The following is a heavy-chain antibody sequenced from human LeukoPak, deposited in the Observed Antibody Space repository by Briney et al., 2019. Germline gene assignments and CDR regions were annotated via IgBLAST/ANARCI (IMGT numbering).Heavy chain of an antibody. J-gene: IGHJ4*02. V-gene: IGHV3-7*01. CDR2: MNIDGSEK. D-gene: IGHD1-26*01. CDR1: GFTFSNYW. CDR3: ARDPVEWELLLDY. Sequence: GGSLRLSCAASGFTFSNYWMGWVRKAPGKRLEWVANMNIDGSEKYYADSVKGRFSISRDNARNSVYLQMASLRVEDTAVYYCARDPVEWELLLDYWGQGTLVTVSS.